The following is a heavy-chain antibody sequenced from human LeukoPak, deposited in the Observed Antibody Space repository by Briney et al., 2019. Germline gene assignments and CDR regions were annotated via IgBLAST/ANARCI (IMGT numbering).Heavy chain of an antibody. V-gene: IGHV4-4*07. CDR1: GASISGYW. D-gene: IGHD2-15*01. J-gene: IGHJ4*02. CDR2: MYTDGDT. CDR3: ARAPAGCGGTCRFDS. Sequence: SETLSLTCDVSGASISGYWWSWIRQPAGKGLEWIGRMYTDGDTNYNPALKSRVTVSVDTSKNLFSLKLISVTAADTAVYYCARAPAGCGGTCRFDSWGQGTPVTVSS.